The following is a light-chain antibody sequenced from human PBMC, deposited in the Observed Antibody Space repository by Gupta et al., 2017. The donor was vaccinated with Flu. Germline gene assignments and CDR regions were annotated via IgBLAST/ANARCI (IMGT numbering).Light chain of an antibody. CDR3: CSYTSSNTLL. Sequence: QSALTQPASVSGSPGQSLTISCTGTSSDVGGYNYVSWYQQHPGKAPKLIIYEVSNRPSGVSNRFSGSKSGNTASLNISGLQAEDEADYYCCSYTSSNTLLFGGGTKLTVL. CDR2: EVS. J-gene: IGLJ3*02. V-gene: IGLV2-14*01. CDR1: SSDVGGYNY.